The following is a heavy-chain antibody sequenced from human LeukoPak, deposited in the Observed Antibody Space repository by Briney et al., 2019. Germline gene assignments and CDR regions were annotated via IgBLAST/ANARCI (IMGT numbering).Heavy chain of an antibody. CDR1: GGTFSSYA. CDR3: ASPEIVLVVYAPLGY. J-gene: IGHJ4*02. Sequence: GASVKVSCKASGGTFSSYAISWVRQAPGQGLEWMGGIIPIFGTANYAQKFQGRVTITADESTSTAYMELSSLRSEDTAVYYCASPEIVLVVYAPLGYWGQGTLVTVSS. D-gene: IGHD2-8*02. V-gene: IGHV1-69*13. CDR2: IIPIFGTA.